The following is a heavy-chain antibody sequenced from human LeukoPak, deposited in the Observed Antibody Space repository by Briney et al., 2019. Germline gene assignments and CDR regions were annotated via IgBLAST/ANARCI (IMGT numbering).Heavy chain of an antibody. CDR1: GGSISRGGYS. V-gene: IGHV4-30-2*01. D-gene: IGHD5-12*01. Sequence: SETLSLTCAVSGGSISRGGYSWSWVRQPPGEGLEWVGYIYHSGSTYYNPSLQSRVTISLDRSKNQFSLKLSSMTAADTAVYYCASGNTGYDRDSFDIWGQGTMATVSS. CDR2: IYHSGST. CDR3: ASGNTGYDRDSFDI. J-gene: IGHJ3*02.